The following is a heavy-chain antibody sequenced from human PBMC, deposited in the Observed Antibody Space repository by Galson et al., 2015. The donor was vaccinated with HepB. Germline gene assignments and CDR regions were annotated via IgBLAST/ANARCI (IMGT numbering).Heavy chain of an antibody. Sequence: SGAEVKKPGESLKISCKGSGYSYTNYWIGWVRQMPGKGLEWMGIIYPGDSDTRYSPSFQGQVTFSADKSITTAYLQWSSLKPSDTAIYYCARPASTDSSSWYNAFDIWGQGTMVTVSS. J-gene: IGHJ3*02. CDR3: ARPASTDSSSWYNAFDI. D-gene: IGHD6-13*01. CDR2: IYPGDSDT. CDR1: GYSYTNYW. V-gene: IGHV5-51*01.